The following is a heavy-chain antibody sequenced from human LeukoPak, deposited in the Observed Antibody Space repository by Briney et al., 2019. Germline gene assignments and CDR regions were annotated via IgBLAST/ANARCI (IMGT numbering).Heavy chain of an antibody. J-gene: IGHJ4*02. Sequence: ASVKVSCKASGYTFTSYDINWVRQATGQGLEWMGWMNPNSGNTDYAQKFQGRVTMTRNTSISTAYMELSSLRSEDTAVYYCARSNMVRGVIISRPLDYWGQGTLVTVSS. CDR3: ARSNMVRGVIISRPLDY. CDR2: MNPNSGNT. D-gene: IGHD3-10*01. CDR1: GYTFTSYD. V-gene: IGHV1-8*01.